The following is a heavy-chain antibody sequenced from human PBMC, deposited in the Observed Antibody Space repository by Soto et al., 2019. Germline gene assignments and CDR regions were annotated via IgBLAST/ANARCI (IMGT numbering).Heavy chain of an antibody. CDR1: GYTFTSYG. Sequence: ASVKVSCKASGYTFTSYGISWVRQAPGQGLEWMGWISAYNGNTNYAQKLQGRVTMTTDTSTSTAYMELRSLRSDDTAVYYCARGVAVAGTDYYCYYGMDVWGQGTTVTVSS. CDR3: ARGVAVAGTDYYCYYGMDV. D-gene: IGHD6-19*01. CDR2: ISAYNGNT. V-gene: IGHV1-18*01. J-gene: IGHJ6*02.